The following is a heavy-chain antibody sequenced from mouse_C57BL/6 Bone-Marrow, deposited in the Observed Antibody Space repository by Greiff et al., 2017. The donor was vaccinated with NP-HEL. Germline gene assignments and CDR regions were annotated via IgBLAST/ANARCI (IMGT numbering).Heavy chain of an antibody. D-gene: IGHD1-1*01. CDR1: GFSLTSYA. CDR3: ARNEAYGSSPSYWYFDV. V-gene: IGHV2-9-1*01. J-gene: IGHJ1*03. Sequence: VNVVESGPGLVAPSQSLSITCTVSGFSLTSYAISWVRQPPGKGLEWLGVIWTGGGTNYNSALKSRLSISKDNSKSQVFLKMNSLQTDDTARYYCARNEAYGSSPSYWYFDVWGTGTTVTVSS. CDR2: IWTGGGT.